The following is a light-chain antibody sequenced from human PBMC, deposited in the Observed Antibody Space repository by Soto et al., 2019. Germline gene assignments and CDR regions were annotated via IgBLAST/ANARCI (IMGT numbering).Light chain of an antibody. Sequence: QSALTQPRSVSGSPGQSVTISCTGTSSDVGGYNYVSWYQQHPGKAPKLLINDVSKRPSGVPDRFSGSKSGNMASLTISGLQAEDEADYYCCSYAGSPWVFGGGTKLTVL. J-gene: IGLJ3*02. CDR3: CSYAGSPWV. CDR2: DVS. V-gene: IGLV2-11*01. CDR1: SSDVGGYNY.